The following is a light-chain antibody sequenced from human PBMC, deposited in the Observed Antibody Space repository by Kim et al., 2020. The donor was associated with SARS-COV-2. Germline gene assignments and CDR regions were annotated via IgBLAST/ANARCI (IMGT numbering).Light chain of an antibody. Sequence: AIQLTQSPSSLSASVGDRVTITCRASQGIRSTLAWYQQRPGRSPNLLIYDASTLETGVPSRFSGSGSGTDFTLTISSLQPEDFATYYGQQFYSYPLSFGGGTKLEI. V-gene: IGKV1-13*02. CDR3: QQFYSYPLS. J-gene: IGKJ4*01. CDR1: QGIRST. CDR2: DAS.